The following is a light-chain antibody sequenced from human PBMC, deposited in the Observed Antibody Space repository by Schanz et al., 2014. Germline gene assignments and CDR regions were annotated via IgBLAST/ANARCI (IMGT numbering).Light chain of an antibody. V-gene: IGLV2-23*01. CDR3: CSYAGSSTLGV. CDR2: EGS. J-gene: IGLJ3*02. CDR1: SSDVGSYNL. Sequence: QSALTQPASVSGSPGQSTTISCTGTSSDVGSYNLVSWYQQHPGKAPKLMIYEGSKRPSGVPDRFSGSKSGNTASLTISGLQAEDEADYYCCSYAGSSTLGVFGGGTKLTVL.